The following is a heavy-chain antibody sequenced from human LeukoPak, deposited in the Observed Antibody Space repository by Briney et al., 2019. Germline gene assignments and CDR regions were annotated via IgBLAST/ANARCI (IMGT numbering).Heavy chain of an antibody. CDR1: GFTFSSYA. Sequence: GGSLRPSCAASGFTFSSYAMSWVRQAPGKGLEWVSAISGSGGSTYYADSVKGRFTISRDNSKNTLYLQMNSLRAEDTAVYYCAKGGRFLEWLPFDYWGQGTLVTVSS. CDR2: ISGSGGST. V-gene: IGHV3-23*01. CDR3: AKGGRFLEWLPFDY. D-gene: IGHD3-3*01. J-gene: IGHJ4*02.